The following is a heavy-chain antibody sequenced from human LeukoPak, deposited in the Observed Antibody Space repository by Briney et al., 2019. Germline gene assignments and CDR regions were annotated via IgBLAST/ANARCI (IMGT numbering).Heavy chain of an antibody. CDR1: GGSFSGYY. V-gene: IGHV4-59*08. CDR2: IYYSGST. J-gene: IGHJ3*02. CDR3: ARGPFATIISAFDI. Sequence: SETLSLTCAVYGGSFSGYYWSWIRQPPGKGLEWIGYIYYSGSTNYNPSLKSRVTISVDTSKNQFSLKLSSVSAADTAVYYCARGPFATIISAFDIWGQGTMVTVSS. D-gene: IGHD5-12*01.